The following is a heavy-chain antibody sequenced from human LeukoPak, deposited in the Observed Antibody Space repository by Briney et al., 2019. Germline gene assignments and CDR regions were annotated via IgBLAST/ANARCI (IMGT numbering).Heavy chain of an antibody. D-gene: IGHD6-19*01. J-gene: IGHJ4*02. CDR2: IYHSGCT. CDR3: ARGRGWYDPNYFDY. V-gene: IGHV4-30-2*01. CDR1: GGSISSGGYS. Sequence: PSQTLSLTCAVPGGSISSGGYSWSWIRQPPGKGLEWIGYIYHSGCTYYNPSLKSRVTISVDRSKNQFSLKLSSVTAADTAVYYCARGRGWYDPNYFDYWGQGTLVTVSS.